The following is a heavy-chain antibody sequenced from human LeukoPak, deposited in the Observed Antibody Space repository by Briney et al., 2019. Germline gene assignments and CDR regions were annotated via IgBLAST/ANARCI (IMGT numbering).Heavy chain of an antibody. D-gene: IGHD3-3*01. Sequence: SETLSLTCTVSGGSISSGSYYWSWIRQPAGKGLEWIGRIYTSGSTNYNPSHKSRVTISVDTSKNQFSLKLSSVTAADTAVYYRARDLFYDFWSGYYTDNWFDPWGQGTLVTVSS. V-gene: IGHV4-61*02. CDR1: GGSISSGSYY. CDR2: IYTSGST. CDR3: ARDLFYDFWSGYYTDNWFDP. J-gene: IGHJ5*02.